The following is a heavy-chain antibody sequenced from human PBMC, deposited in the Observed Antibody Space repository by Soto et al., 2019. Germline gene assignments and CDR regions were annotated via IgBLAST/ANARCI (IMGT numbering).Heavy chain of an antibody. D-gene: IGHD3-9*01. J-gene: IGHJ6*02. V-gene: IGHV4-4*02. CDR3: ARVQSASYYYYGMDV. CDR1: GGSISSSYW. CDR2: IYHSGST. Sequence: SETLSLTCAVSGGSISSSYWWSWVRQPPGKGLEWIGEIYHSGSTNYNPPLKSRVTISVDKSKNQFSLKLSSVTAADTAVYYCARVQSASYYYYGMDVWGQGTTVTVSS.